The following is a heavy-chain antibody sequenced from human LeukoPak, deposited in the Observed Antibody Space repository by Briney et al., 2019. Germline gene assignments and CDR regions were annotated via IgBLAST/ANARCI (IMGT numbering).Heavy chain of an antibody. V-gene: IGHV3-7*01. Sequence: GGSLSLSCAASGFTFSTYWMSWVRQAPGKGLEWVANIKQDGSEKYYVDSVKGRFTISSDNAKNSLYLQMNSMRAEDTAMYYCARDSAGNDYWGQGTLVTVSS. D-gene: IGHD6-13*01. J-gene: IGHJ4*02. CDR3: ARDSAGNDY. CDR1: GFTFSTYW. CDR2: IKQDGSEK.